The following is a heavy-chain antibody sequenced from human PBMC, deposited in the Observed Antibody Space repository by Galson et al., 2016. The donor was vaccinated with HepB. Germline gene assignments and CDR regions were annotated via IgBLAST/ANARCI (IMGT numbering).Heavy chain of an antibody. CDR1: GFTFGSYA. J-gene: IGHJ4*02. CDR3: AKETVQSVAVPFES. D-gene: IGHD6-19*01. CDR2: ISGSGVKT. Sequence: SLRLSCAGSGFTFGSYAMSWLRQAPGKGLEWVSAISGSGVKTYYADSVKGRFIISRDNSMNTVYLQMTSLRDEDTAIYFCAKETVQSVAVPFESWDQGTLVTVSS. V-gene: IGHV3-23*01.